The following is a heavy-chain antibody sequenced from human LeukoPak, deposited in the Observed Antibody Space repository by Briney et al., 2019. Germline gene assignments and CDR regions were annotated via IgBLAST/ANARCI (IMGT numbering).Heavy chain of an antibody. J-gene: IGHJ6*03. CDR3: ATLQPKYYDFWSGLHEEDYYYYMDV. CDR2: INPNSGGT. D-gene: IGHD3-3*01. Sequence: ASVKVSCKASGYTFTGYYMHWVRQAPGQGLEWMGWINPNSGGTNYAQKFQGRVTMTRDTSISTAYMELSRLRSDDTAVYYCATLQPKYYDFWSGLHEEDYYYYMDVWGKGTTVTVSS. CDR1: GYTFTGYY. V-gene: IGHV1-2*02.